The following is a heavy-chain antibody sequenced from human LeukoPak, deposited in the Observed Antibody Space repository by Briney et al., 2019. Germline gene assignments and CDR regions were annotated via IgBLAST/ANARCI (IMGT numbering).Heavy chain of an antibody. Sequence: GGSLRLSCVASGFTFSSYAMSWVRQAPGKGLEWVSAISGSGGSTYYADSVKGRFTISRDNSKNTPYLQMNSLRAEDTAVYYCAKEYYDFWSGYPHDYWSQGTLVTVSS. V-gene: IGHV3-23*01. CDR3: AKEYYDFWSGYPHDY. J-gene: IGHJ4*02. D-gene: IGHD3-3*01. CDR1: GFTFSSYA. CDR2: ISGSGGST.